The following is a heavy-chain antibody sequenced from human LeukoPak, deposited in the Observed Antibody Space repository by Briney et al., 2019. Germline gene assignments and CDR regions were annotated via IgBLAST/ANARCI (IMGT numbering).Heavy chain of an antibody. J-gene: IGHJ6*03. D-gene: IGHD3-3*01. V-gene: IGHV4-39*07. CDR2: IYYSGST. CDR3: ARCCTYYDFWSGYLASGYYYYYMDV. CDR1: GGSISSSSYY. Sequence: PSETLSLTCTVSGGSISSSSYYWGWIRQPPGKGLEWIGSIYYSGSTYYNPSLRSRVTISVDTFKNQFSLKLSSVTAADTAVYYCARCCTYYDFWSGYLASGYYYYYMDVWGKGTTVTVSS.